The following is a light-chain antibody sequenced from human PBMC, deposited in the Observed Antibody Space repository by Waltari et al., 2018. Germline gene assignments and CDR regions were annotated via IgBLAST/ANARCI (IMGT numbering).Light chain of an antibody. CDR3: QQYDNLPPFT. V-gene: IGKV1-33*01. CDR2: DAS. CDR1: QDISNY. J-gene: IGKJ3*01. Sequence: DIQMTQSPSSLSASVGDRVTLTCQASQDISNYLNWYQQKPGKAPKLLIYDASNLETGVPSRFSGSGSGTDFTFTISSLQPEDIATYYCQQYDNLPPFTFGPGTKVDIK.